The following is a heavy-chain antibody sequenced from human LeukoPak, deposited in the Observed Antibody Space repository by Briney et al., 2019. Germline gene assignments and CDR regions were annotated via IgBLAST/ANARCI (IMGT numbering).Heavy chain of an antibody. V-gene: IGHV4-59*01. D-gene: IGHD6-13*01. CDR2: IYYSGST. CDR3: VRERSAAAGLDY. CDR1: GGSISSYH. J-gene: IGHJ4*02. Sequence: SETLSLTCTVSGGSISSYHWSWIRQPPGKGLEWIGYIYYSGSTNYNPSLKSRVTISVDTSKNQFSLKLSSVTAADTAVYYCVRERSAAAGLDYWGQGTLVTVSS.